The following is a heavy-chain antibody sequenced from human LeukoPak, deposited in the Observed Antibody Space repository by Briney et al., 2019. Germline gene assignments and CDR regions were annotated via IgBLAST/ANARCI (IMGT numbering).Heavy chain of an antibody. CDR2: ISSSGSTI. Sequence: GGSLRLSCAASGFTFSSYEMNWVRQAPGKGLEWVSYISSSGSTIYYAASVKGRFTVSRDNAKTSLYLQMNSLRAEDTAFYYCARDHREYGWFDLWGQGTLVTVSS. CDR3: ARDHREYGWFDL. D-gene: IGHD2/OR15-2a*01. CDR1: GFTFSSYE. V-gene: IGHV3-48*03. J-gene: IGHJ5*02.